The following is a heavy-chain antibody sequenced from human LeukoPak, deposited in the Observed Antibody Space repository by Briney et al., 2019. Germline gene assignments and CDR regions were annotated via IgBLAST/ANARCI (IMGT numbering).Heavy chain of an antibody. Sequence: GGSLRLSCAASGFTFSMSWVRQAPGKGLEWVANIRQDGNERYHVDSVKGRFTISRDNVKNSLYLQMNGLRAEDTAVYYCARYKLYDILTGYLDRAFDLWGQGTMVTVSS. J-gene: IGHJ3*01. CDR1: GFTFS. CDR3: ARYKLYDILTGYLDRAFDL. D-gene: IGHD3-9*01. CDR2: IRQDGNER. V-gene: IGHV3-7*01.